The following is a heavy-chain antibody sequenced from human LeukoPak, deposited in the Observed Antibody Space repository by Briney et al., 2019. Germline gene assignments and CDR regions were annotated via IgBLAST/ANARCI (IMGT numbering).Heavy chain of an antibody. CDR2: IKQDGSEK. J-gene: IGHJ4*02. CDR1: GFTFSSYW. D-gene: IGHD4-17*01. Sequence: GGSLRLSCAASGFTFSSYWMSWVRQAPGKGLEWVANIKQDGSEKYYVDSVKGRFTISRDNAKNSLYLQMNSLKTEDTAVYYCTTSPQYGDEDYWGQGTLVTVSS. CDR3: TTSPQYGDEDY. V-gene: IGHV3-7*03.